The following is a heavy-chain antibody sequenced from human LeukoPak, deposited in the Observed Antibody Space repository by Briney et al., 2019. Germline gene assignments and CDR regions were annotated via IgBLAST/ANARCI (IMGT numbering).Heavy chain of an antibody. D-gene: IGHD1-26*01. V-gene: IGHV1-69*13. CDR1: GGTLSSYA. CDR2: IIPIFGTA. J-gene: IGHJ4*02. Sequence: ASVKVCCKASGGTLSSYAIIWVRQAPGQRLEWMGGIIPIFGTANYAQKFQGRVTITADESTSTAYMELSSLGSEDTAAYYCARRVGATSPFDYWGQGTRVTVSS. CDR3: ARRVGATSPFDY.